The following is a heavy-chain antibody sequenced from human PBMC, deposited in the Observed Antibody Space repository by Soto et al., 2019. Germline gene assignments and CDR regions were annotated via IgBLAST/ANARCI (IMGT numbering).Heavy chain of an antibody. D-gene: IGHD3-10*01. J-gene: IGHJ4*02. CDR2: ISASSDYT. V-gene: IGHV3-23*01. Sequence: EVQLLESGGGLIQPGESLRLSCVASGFTISPFAMSWVRQPPGKGLEWVSGISASSDYTFYADSVRGRFTVSRDNSKNTVSLQMNNLRVEDTALYYCAKDVRGGSPRPDYFGRGTLVTVSS. CDR3: AKDVRGGSPRPDY. CDR1: GFTISPFA.